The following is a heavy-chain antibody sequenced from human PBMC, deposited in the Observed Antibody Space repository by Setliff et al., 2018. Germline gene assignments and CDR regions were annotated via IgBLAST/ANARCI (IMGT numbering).Heavy chain of an antibody. V-gene: IGHV1-2*02. J-gene: IGHJ5*01. D-gene: IGHD2-2*01. Sequence: ASVKVSCKASGYTFTGYYMHWVRQAPGQGLEWMGWINPNSGGTNYAQKFQGRVTMTRDTSMSTVYMELTRLTSDDTAVYYCTRSSSYGMRYWFDSWGQGPLVTVSS. CDR1: GYTFTGYY. CDR3: TRSSSYGMRYWFDS. CDR2: INPNSGGT.